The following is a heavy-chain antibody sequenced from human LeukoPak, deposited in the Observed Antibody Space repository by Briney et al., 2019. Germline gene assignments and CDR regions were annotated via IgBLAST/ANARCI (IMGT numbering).Heavy chain of an antibody. CDR1: RFTFSDYY. V-gene: IGHV3-11*06. CDR3: ARVYGDYYFDY. D-gene: IGHD4-17*01. Sequence: GGSLRLSCAASRFTFSDYYMSWIRQAPGKGLEWVSYISSSSSYTNYADSVKGRFTISRDNAKNSLYLQMNSLRAEDTAVYYCARVYGDYYFDYWGQGTLVTVSS. J-gene: IGHJ4*02. CDR2: ISSSSSYT.